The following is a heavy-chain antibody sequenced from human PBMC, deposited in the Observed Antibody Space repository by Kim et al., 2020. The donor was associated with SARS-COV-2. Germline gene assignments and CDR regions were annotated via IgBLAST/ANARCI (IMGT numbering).Heavy chain of an antibody. D-gene: IGHD3-22*01. V-gene: IGHV4-59*13. J-gene: IGHJ4*02. CDR2: IYYSGST. CDR3: ARERFYYDSSGGSYYFDY. CDR1: GDSINDYY. Sequence: SETLSLTCTVSGDSINDYYWSWIRQPPGKGLEWIGYIYYSGSTNYNPSLKSRVTISVETSKNHFSLKLSSVTAADPAVYYFARERFYYDSSGGSYYFDYWGQGTLVTVSS.